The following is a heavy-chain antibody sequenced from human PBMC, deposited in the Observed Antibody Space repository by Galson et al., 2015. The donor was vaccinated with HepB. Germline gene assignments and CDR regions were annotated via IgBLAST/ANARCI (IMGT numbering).Heavy chain of an antibody. CDR1: GFTFRDDY. D-gene: IGHD6-13*01. J-gene: IGHJ4*02. CDR2: ITSSSTYT. CDR3: ARLDSSWFFDF. V-gene: IGHV3-11*06. Sequence: SLRLSCAASGFTFRDDYMSWIRQAPGKGLEWVSYITSSSTYTNYADSVKGRFTISRDNAKNSLYLQMNSLRGEDTAVYYCARLDSSWFFDFWGQGNLVTVSS.